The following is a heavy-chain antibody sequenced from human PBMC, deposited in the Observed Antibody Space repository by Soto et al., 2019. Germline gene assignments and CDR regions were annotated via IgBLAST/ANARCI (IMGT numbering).Heavy chain of an antibody. V-gene: IGHV5-51*01. CDR1: GYSFTSYW. D-gene: IGHD1-20*01. CDR3: ARHPLNWNDVPVEGYYGMDV. CDR2: IYPGDSDT. Sequence: GESLKISCKGSGYSFTSYWIGWVRQMPGKGLEWMGIIYPGDSDTRYSPSFQGQVTISADKSISTAYLQWSSLKASDTAMYYCARHPLNWNDVPVEGYYGMDVWGQGTTVTVSS. J-gene: IGHJ6*02.